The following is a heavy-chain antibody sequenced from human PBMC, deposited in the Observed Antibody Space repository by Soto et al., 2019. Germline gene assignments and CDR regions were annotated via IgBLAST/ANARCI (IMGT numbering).Heavy chain of an antibody. CDR2: IYYSGST. CDR1: GGSISSGGYF. Sequence: QVQLQESGPGLVKPSQTLSLTCTVSGGSISSGGYFWSWIRQHPGKGLEWIGFIYYSGSTYYNPSLKSRVTISVDTSNNQFSLKLSSVTAADTAVYYCAREGAAPYYYYGMDVWGQGTTVTVYS. D-gene: IGHD6-6*01. V-gene: IGHV4-31*03. J-gene: IGHJ6*02. CDR3: AREGAAPYYYYGMDV.